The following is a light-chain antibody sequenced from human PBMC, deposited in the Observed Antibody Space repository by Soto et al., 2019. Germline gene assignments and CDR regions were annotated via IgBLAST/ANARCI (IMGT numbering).Light chain of an antibody. CDR2: GAS. CDR1: QSVSSSY. V-gene: IGKV3-20*01. CDR3: KHYVSSPGT. J-gene: IGKJ1*01. Sequence: EIVLTQSPGALSLSPGERATLSCGASQSVSSSYLAWYQQKPGQAPRLLIYGASTRATGIPDRFSGSGSGTNFPRTISRREPEDFAGYYCKHYVSSPGTFTQGTKVQI.